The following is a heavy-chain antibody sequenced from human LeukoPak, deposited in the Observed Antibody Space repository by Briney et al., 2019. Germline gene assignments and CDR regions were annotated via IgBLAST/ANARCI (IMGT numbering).Heavy chain of an antibody. CDR1: GFTFSDYY. CDR2: ISSSGSTI. V-gene: IGHV3-11*01. J-gene: IGHJ6*02. CDR3: TTDLTRNYYYDSSGYGYYYGMDV. Sequence: PGGSLRLSCAASGFTFSDYYMSWIRQAPGKGLEWVSYISSSGSTIYYADSVKGRFTISRDNAKNTLYLQMNSLKTEDTAVYYCTTDLTRNYYYDSSGYGYYYGMDVWGQGTTVTVSS. D-gene: IGHD3-22*01.